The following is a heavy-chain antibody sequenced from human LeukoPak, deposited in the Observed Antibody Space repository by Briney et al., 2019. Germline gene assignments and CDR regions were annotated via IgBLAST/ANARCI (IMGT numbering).Heavy chain of an antibody. D-gene: IGHD3-3*01. Sequence: GSGPTLVKPTQTLTLTCTFSGFSLSTSGVAVGWVRQSPGKALEWLAIIYYDDDKNYSPSLKRRLTITKDTSKNRVVLTMTNVDPVDTGTYFCVKPTRSGYYTAFFNWGQGTLVTVSS. CDR3: VKPTRSGYYTAFFN. CDR2: IYYDDDK. V-gene: IGHV2-5*04. J-gene: IGHJ4*02. CDR1: GFSLSTSGVA.